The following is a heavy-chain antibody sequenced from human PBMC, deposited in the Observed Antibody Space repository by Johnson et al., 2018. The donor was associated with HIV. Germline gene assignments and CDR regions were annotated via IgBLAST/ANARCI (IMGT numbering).Heavy chain of an antibody. Sequence: QVQLVESGGGLVQPGGSLRLSCVASGFIFSTYGMHWVRQAPGKGLEWLAFIRYDGSNEYYVDSVKGRFTISRDNSKNTLYLQMNSLRREDTAVYYCAGGVRNSYGYLLGTFDIWGQGTMVTVSS. V-gene: IGHV3-30*02. CDR1: GFIFSTYG. J-gene: IGHJ3*02. D-gene: IGHD5-18*01. CDR3: AGGVRNSYGYLLGTFDI. CDR2: IRYDGSNE.